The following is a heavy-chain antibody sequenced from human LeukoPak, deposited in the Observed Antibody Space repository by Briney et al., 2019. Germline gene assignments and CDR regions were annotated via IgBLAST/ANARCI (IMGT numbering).Heavy chain of an antibody. Sequence: PSETLSLTCTVSGGSISTSSYYWGWVRQPPGKGLEWIGNIFYSGSTYYSPSLKSRVTISLDTSRNQFSLKLSSVTAADTAVYYCARAGELEVHYFDYWGQGTLVTVSS. CDR2: IFYSGST. V-gene: IGHV4-39*07. D-gene: IGHD1-26*01. J-gene: IGHJ4*02. CDR1: GGSISTSSYY. CDR3: ARAGELEVHYFDY.